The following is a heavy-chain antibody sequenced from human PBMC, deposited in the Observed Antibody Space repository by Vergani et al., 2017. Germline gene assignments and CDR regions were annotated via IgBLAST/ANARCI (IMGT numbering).Heavy chain of an antibody. CDR1: GYTFTSYY. CDR2: INPSGGST. D-gene: IGHD3-10*01. CDR3: ARAYPTMVRGVGDFDY. V-gene: IGHV1-46*01. Sequence: QVQLVQSGAEVKKPGASVKVSCKASGYTFTSYYMHWVRQAPGQGLEWMGIINPSGGSTSYAQKFQGRVTMTRDTSTSTVYMELSSLRSEETAVYYCARAYPTMVRGVGDFDYWGQGTLVTVSS. J-gene: IGHJ4*02.